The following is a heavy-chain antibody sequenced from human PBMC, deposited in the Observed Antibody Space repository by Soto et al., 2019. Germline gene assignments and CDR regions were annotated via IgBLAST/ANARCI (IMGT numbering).Heavy chain of an antibody. Sequence: GESLKISCKGSGYSFTSYWIGWVRQMPGKGLEWMGIIYPGDSDTRYSPSFQGQVTISADKSISTAYLKWSSLKASDTAIYYCAGGWVRGVITRTRDYYGMDVWGQGTTVTVSS. V-gene: IGHV5-51*01. CDR1: GYSFTSYW. J-gene: IGHJ6*02. CDR3: AGGWVRGVITRTRDYYGMDV. CDR2: IYPGDSDT. D-gene: IGHD3-10*01.